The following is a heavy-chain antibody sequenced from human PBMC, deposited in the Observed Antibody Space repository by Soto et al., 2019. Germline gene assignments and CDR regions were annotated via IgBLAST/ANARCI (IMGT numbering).Heavy chain of an antibody. J-gene: IGHJ4*02. CDR1: GFTFSSYA. V-gene: IGHV3-23*01. CDR2: ISGSGGST. CDR3: ASDIPGGSYPIDY. D-gene: IGHD1-26*01. Sequence: GGSLRLSCAASGFTFSSYAMTWVRQAPGKGLEWVSGISGSGGSTYYAAPVKGRFTISRDDSKSTLYVQMNSLKTEDTAVYYCASDIPGGSYPIDYWGQGTLVTVSS.